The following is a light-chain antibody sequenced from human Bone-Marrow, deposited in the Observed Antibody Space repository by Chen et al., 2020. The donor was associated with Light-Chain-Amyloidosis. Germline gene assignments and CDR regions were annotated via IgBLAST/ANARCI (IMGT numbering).Light chain of an antibody. J-gene: IGLJ2*01. CDR2: RDT. CDR3: QSADSSGTYEVI. Sequence: SYELTQPPSVSVSPGQTARITCSGDDLPTKFAYWYQQKPGPAPVLVIHRDTGRPSGISERFSGSSSGTTATLTISEVQAEDEADYHCQSADSSGTYEVIFGGGTKLTVL. V-gene: IGLV3-25*03. CDR1: DLPTKF.